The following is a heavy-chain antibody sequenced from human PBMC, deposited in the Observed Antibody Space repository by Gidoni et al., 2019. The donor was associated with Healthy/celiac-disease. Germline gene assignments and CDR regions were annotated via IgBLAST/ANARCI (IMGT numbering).Heavy chain of an antibody. CDR3: ARVSDYYDSSGYQGSWDY. CDR2: GTA. D-gene: IGHD3-22*01. J-gene: IGHJ4*02. Sequence: GTANYAQKFQGRVTITADKSTSTAYMELSSLRSEDTAVYYCARVSDYYDSSGYQGSWDYWGQGTLVTVSS. V-gene: IGHV1-69*06.